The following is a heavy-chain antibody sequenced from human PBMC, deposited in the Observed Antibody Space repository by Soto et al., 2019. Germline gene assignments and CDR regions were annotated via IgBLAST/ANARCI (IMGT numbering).Heavy chain of an antibody. Sequence: EVQLVGSGGGLVQPGGSLRLSCAASGFTFGSYWMTWVRQAPGKGLEWVANIKQDGSEKYYVDSVNCRFTISRDNANNALYLQMKSLRAEDTAMYYCVNESCGGGRCQGYFQHWGQGTLVTVSS. CDR3: VNESCGGGRCQGYFQH. V-gene: IGHV3-7*05. D-gene: IGHD2-15*01. J-gene: IGHJ1*01. CDR1: GFTFGSYW. CDR2: IKQDGSEK.